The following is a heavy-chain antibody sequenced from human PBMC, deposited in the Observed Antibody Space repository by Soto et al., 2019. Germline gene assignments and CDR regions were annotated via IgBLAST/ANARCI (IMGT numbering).Heavy chain of an antibody. CDR2: INPNSGGT. CDR1: GYIFTDYY. V-gene: IGHV1-2*06. CDR3: ARGDYDFWSGYSRPYYFYGMDG. J-gene: IGHJ6*02. D-gene: IGHD3-3*01. Sequence: ASVKVSCKASGYIFTDYYMHWVRQAPGQELGRMGRINPNSGGTNYAQKFQGRVTMTRDTSISTAYTELSSLRSEDTAVYYCARGDYDFWSGYSRPYYFYGMDGWGQGTTVTVAS.